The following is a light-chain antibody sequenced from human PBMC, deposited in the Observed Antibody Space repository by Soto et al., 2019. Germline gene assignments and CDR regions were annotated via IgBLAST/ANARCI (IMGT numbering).Light chain of an antibody. CDR2: WAS. CDR1: QSVLYSSNNKNY. V-gene: IGKV4-1*01. J-gene: IGKJ3*01. Sequence: DIVMTQSPDSLAVSLGERATINCKSSQSVLYSSNNKNYLAWYQQKPGQPPKLLIYWASTRESGVPDRFSGSGSGTDFTLPISILQAEDVAVYYCQQYYSTLFTFGPGTKVDIK. CDR3: QQYYSTLFT.